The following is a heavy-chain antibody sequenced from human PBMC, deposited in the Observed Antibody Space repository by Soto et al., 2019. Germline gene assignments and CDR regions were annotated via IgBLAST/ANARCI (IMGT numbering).Heavy chain of an antibody. V-gene: IGHV3-21*01. D-gene: IGHD3-10*01. CDR3: ARDRGAASDIRYYYYGIDV. J-gene: IGHJ6*02. CDR1: GFIFDIYS. CDR2: ISSSSSYI. Sequence: EVQLVESGGGLVKPGGSLRLSCAASGFIFDIYSMTWVRQAPGKGLEWVSSISSSSSYIYYADSVKGRFTISRDNAENSLYLQMSSLRAGDTAVYYCARDRGAASDIRYYYYGIDVWGQGTTVTVSS.